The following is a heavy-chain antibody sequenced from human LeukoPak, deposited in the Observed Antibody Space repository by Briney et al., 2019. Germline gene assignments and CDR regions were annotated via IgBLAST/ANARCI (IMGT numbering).Heavy chain of an antibody. CDR2: IRQDGSEK. Sequence: GGSLRLSCAASGLIFTNYWMSWVRQAPGKGLEWVANIRQDGSEKYYVDSVKGRFTISRDNAKKALYLHMNSLRAEDTAVYYCARDHQGAYGVFDYWGQGALVTVSS. V-gene: IGHV3-7*01. CDR3: ARDHQGAYGVFDY. D-gene: IGHD3-10*01. CDR1: GLIFTNYW. J-gene: IGHJ4*02.